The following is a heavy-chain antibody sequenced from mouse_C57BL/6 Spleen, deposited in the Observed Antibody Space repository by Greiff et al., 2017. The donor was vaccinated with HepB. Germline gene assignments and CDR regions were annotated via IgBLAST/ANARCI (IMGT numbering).Heavy chain of an antibody. J-gene: IGHJ4*01. V-gene: IGHV1-82*01. CDR1: GYAFSSSW. CDR3: ARWGGPYAMDY. D-gene: IGHD1-1*02. CDR2: IYPGDGDT. Sequence: VKLQQSGPELVKPGASVKISCKASGYAFSSSWMNWVKQRPGKGLEWIGRIYPGDGDTNYNGKFKGKATLTADKSSSTAYMQLSSLTSEDSAVYFCARWGGPYAMDYWGQGTSVTVSS.